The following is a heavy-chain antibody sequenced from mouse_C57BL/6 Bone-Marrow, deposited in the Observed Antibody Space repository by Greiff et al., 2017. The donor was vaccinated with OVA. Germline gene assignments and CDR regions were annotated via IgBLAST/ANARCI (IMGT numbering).Heavy chain of an antibody. J-gene: IGHJ3*01. Sequence: QVQLQQSGAELVRPGTSVKVSCKASGYAFTNYLIEWVKQRPGQGLEWIGVLNPGRGGTNYNEKFKGKATLTADKSSSTAYMQLSSLTSEDSAVYFCARWGYYGFADWGQGTLVTVSA. CDR1: GYAFTNYL. D-gene: IGHD1-1*01. V-gene: IGHV1-54*01. CDR2: LNPGRGGT. CDR3: ARWGYYGFAD.